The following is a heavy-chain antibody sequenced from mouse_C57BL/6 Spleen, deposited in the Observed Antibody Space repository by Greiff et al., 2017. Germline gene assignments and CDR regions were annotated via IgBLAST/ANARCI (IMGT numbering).Heavy chain of an antibody. CDR3: ARMRYYGSSPWFAY. D-gene: IGHD1-1*01. V-gene: IGHV8-12*01. CDR2: IYWDDDK. J-gene: IGHJ3*01. Sequence: QVTLKVSGPGILQSSQTLSLSCSFSGFSLSTSGMGVSWIRQPSGKGLEWLAHIYWDDDKRNNPSLKSRHTISKDTSRNQVFLQITSVDTAATATYYCARMRYYGSSPWFAYWGQGTLVTVSA. CDR1: GFSLSTSGMG.